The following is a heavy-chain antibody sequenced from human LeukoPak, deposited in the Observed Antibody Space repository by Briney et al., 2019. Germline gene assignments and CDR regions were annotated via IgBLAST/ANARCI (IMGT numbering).Heavy chain of an antibody. CDR2: RQSNGYT. CDR3: ARVGGTNYYYYGMDV. Sequence: PSENLSLTCDFSGDSLSGYYWSWLRQPPGKGLEWIAYRQSNGYTEYYPSLMSRVTISLDTSKRQLSLKLTSVTAADTAVYYCARVGGTNYYYYGMDVWGQGTTVTVSS. D-gene: IGHD1-26*01. CDR1: GDSLSGYY. V-gene: IGHV4-59*01. J-gene: IGHJ6*02.